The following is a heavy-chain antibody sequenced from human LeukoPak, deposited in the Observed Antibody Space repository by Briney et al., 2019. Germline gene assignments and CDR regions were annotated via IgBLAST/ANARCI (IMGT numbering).Heavy chain of an antibody. D-gene: IGHD3-3*01. CDR1: GYSFASYW. CDR3: ARRGYERLDLFDP. CDR2: IYPGDSDT. J-gene: IGHJ5*02. V-gene: IGHV5-51*03. Sequence: KPGESLKISCKGSGYSFASYWIAWVRQMPGKGLEWMGMIYPGDSDTRYSPSFQGQVTISADKSISTAYLQWSSLKASDTAMYYCARRGYERLDLFDPWGQGTLVTVSS.